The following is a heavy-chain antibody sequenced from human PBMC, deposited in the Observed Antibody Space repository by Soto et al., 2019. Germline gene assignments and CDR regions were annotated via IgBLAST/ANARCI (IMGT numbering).Heavy chain of an antibody. CDR2: ISSSSYI. V-gene: IGHV3-21*01. J-gene: IGHJ4*02. CDR1: GFPFSSYS. Sequence: GGSLRISCAASGFPFSSYSMNWVRQAPGKGLEWVSSISSSSYIYYADSLQGRFTISRDNAKNSLYLQMNSLRAEDTAVYYCARGPPMATITFFAYWGQGTLVTVSS. D-gene: IGHD5-12*01. CDR3: ARGPPMATITFFAY.